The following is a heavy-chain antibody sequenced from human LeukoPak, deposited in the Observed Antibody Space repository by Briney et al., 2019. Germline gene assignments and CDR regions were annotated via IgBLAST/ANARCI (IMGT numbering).Heavy chain of an antibody. J-gene: IGHJ4*02. CDR1: GFTFSDYY. CDR3: ARSYPSYSSGPCDY. V-gene: IGHV3-11*01. Sequence: GGSLRLSCAASGFTFSDYYMSWVRQAPGKGLEWVSYISTSGPTIYYADSVKARFTISRDNAKNSLHLQMNSLRAEDTAVYYCARSYPSYSSGPCDYWGQGTLVTVSS. CDR2: ISTSGPTI. D-gene: IGHD6-19*01.